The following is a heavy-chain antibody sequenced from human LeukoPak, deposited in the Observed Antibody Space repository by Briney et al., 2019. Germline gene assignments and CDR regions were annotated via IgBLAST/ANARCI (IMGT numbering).Heavy chain of an antibody. D-gene: IGHD1-26*01. J-gene: IGHJ4*02. CDR1: GFSFSGTW. Sequence: GGSLRLSRATSGFSFSGTWMTWVRQAPGKGLECITNISPDGSEKYYLDSVKGRFTVSRDSAKKLVYLQMNSLRVEDTAIYFCATDLNHDSGGWGQGTLVTVSS. V-gene: IGHV3-7*01. CDR3: ATDLNHDSGG. CDR2: ISPDGSEK.